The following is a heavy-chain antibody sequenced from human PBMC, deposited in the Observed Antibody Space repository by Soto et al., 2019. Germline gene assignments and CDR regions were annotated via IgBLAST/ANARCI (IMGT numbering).Heavy chain of an antibody. CDR1: GGTFSSYA. D-gene: IGHD3-3*01. J-gene: IGHJ4*02. V-gene: IGHV1-69*01. CDR2: IIPIFGTA. Sequence: QVQLVQSGAEVKKPGSSVKVSCKASGGTFSSYAISWVRQAPGQGLEWMGGIIPIFGTANYAQKFQGRVTITADESTSTAYMELSSLRSEDTAVYYCASTPRLRFLEWLFDYWGRGTLVTVSS. CDR3: ASTPRLRFLEWLFDY.